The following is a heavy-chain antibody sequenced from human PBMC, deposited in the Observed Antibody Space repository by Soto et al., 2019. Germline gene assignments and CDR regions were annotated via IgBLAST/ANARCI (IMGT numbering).Heavy chain of an antibody. D-gene: IGHD2-2*01. J-gene: IGHJ6*02. CDR2: ISYDGSNK. CDR1: VFTCSSYA. Sequence: PWWSLRLSCAASVFTCSSYAMHWFRQAPGKGLEWVAVISYDGSNKYYADSVKGRFTISRDNSKNTLYLQMNSLRAEDTAVYYCARSPCSSTSCHPLDVWGQGTTVTVSS. V-gene: IGHV3-30-3*01. CDR3: ARSPCSSTSCHPLDV.